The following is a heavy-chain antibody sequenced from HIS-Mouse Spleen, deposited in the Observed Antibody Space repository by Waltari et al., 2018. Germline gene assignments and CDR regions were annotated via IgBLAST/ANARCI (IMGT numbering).Heavy chain of an antibody. CDR2: IYPGDSDT. CDR3: ARQAQETDSDAFDI. V-gene: IGHV5-51*01. J-gene: IGHJ3*02. D-gene: IGHD1-1*01. CDR1: GYSFTSYW. Sequence: EVQLVRSGAEVKKPGESLKISCKGSGYSFTSYWIGWGLQRPGKGLEWMGIIYPGDSDTRYSPSFQGQVTISADKSISTAYLQWSSLKASDTAMYYCARQAQETDSDAFDIWGQGTMVTVSS.